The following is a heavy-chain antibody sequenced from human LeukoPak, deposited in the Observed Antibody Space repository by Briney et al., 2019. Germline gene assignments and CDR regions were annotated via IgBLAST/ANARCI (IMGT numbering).Heavy chain of an antibody. V-gene: IGHV1-8*03. D-gene: IGHD3-3*01. CDR1: GYTVTSYD. Sequence: GASVKVSCKASGYTVTSYDTNWVRRATGPGHEWMGWRKPNSGNTGHAQTFQGRVTITRNTSISTAYMELSSLRSEDSAVYYWARKGLWRRVARPDAFDSWGQGTMVTVSS. CDR2: RKPNSGNT. J-gene: IGHJ3*02. CDR3: ARKGLWRRVARPDAFDS.